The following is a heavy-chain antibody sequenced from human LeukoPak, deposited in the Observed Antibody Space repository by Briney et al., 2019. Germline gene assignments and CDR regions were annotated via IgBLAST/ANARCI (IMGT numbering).Heavy chain of an antibody. J-gene: IGHJ5*02. Sequence: SETLSLTCTVSGGSISSSSYYWGWIRQPPGKGLEWIGYIYTSGSTNYNPSLKSRVTISLDTSKNQFSLKLISVTAADTAVYYCARRGTWFDPWGQGALVTVSS. CDR3: ARRGTWFDP. V-gene: IGHV4-61*05. CDR1: GGSISSSSYY. CDR2: IYTSGST. D-gene: IGHD3-10*01.